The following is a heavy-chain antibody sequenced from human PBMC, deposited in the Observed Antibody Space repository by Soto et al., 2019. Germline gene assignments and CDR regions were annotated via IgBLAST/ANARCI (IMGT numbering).Heavy chain of an antibody. J-gene: IGHJ5*02. CDR3: ARPKTIGAAAGKGWFDP. CDR2: IFYTVST. D-gene: IGHD6-13*01. V-gene: IGHV4-30-2*03. CDR1: GGSISSGGYS. Sequence: SETLSLTCAVSGGSISSGGYSWSWIRQPPGKGLVWFGSIFYTVSTFYSSSLKGRLIISVDPSMNQFSLKLTSVTAADMAMYYCARPKTIGAAAGKGWFDPWGQGTLVTVSS.